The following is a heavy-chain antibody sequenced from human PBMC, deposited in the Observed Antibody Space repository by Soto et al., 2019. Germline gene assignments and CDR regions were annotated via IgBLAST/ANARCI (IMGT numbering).Heavy chain of an antibody. CDR2: MSNDGGEK. CDR1: GFTFSYYA. CDR3: ARAGGGYLDF. J-gene: IGHJ4*02. V-gene: IGHV3-30*04. Sequence: QVQLVESGGGVVQPGRSLRLSCAASGFTFSYYALHWVRQAPGKGPEWVAYMSNDGGEKLYADSVKGRFTISRDNSKNTLYLEMNSLRAEDTAVCYCARAGGGYLDFWGQGTLVTVSS. D-gene: IGHD2-15*01.